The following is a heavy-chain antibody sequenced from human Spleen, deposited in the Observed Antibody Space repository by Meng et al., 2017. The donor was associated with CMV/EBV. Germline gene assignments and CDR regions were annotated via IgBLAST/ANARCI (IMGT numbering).Heavy chain of an antibody. J-gene: IGHJ5*01. Sequence: HWERQAPGQGLEWMGIINPSGGSTTFAQNFKGRVAMTRDTSTRTVYLELSSLRSEDTAVYYCARDSYPYYYNSGTYRLNNWFDSWGQGTLVTVSS. CDR3: ARDSYPYYYNSGTYRLNNWFDS. V-gene: IGHV1-46*01. CDR2: INPSGGST. D-gene: IGHD3-10*01.